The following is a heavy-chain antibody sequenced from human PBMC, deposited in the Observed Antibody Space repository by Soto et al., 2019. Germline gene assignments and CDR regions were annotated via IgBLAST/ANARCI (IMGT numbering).Heavy chain of an antibody. CDR3: ARDADWAFGY. CDR1: GFSFSSYS. V-gene: IGHV3-48*04. Sequence: EVQLVECGGGLVQPGGSLRLSCVASGFSFSSYSMVWVRQAPGKGLEWISYIFVTSTPIYYADSVKGRFTVSRDNTQNSLFLLMNSLRAEDTAIYYCARDADWAFGYWGQGTLVTVPS. CDR2: IFVTSTPI. D-gene: IGHD3-9*01. J-gene: IGHJ4*02.